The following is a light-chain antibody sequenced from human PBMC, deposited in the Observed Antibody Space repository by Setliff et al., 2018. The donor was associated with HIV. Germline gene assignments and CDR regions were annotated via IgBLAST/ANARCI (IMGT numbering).Light chain of an antibody. J-gene: IGLJ1*01. V-gene: IGLV2-14*01. Sequence: QSALTQPASVSGSPGQSTTISCTGTSSDIGVSKYVSWYQQHPGRAPKLMIFEVINRPSGVSDRFSGSKSGNTASLTISGLQAEDEADYYCSSYAITNTVPFGTGTKVTVL. CDR1: SSDIGVSKY. CDR3: SSYAITNTVP. CDR2: EVI.